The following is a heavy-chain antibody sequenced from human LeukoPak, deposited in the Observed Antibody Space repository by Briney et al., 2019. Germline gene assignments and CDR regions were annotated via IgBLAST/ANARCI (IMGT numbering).Heavy chain of an antibody. Sequence: ASVKVSCKASGYTFTSYYMHWVRQAPGQGLEWMGIINPSGGSTSYAQKFQGRVTMTRDMSKSTVYMELSSLRSEDTAVYYCARDGITTGDYWGQGTLVTVSS. J-gene: IGHJ4*02. CDR2: INPSGGST. V-gene: IGHV1-46*01. D-gene: IGHD3-22*01. CDR1: GYTFTSYY. CDR3: ARDGITTGDY.